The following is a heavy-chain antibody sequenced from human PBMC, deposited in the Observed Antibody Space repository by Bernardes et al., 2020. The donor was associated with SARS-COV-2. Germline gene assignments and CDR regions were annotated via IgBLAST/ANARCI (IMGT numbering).Heavy chain of an antibody. Sequence: SETLSLTCAVYGGSFSGYYWSWIRQPPGKGLEWIGEIDQSGNTNYNPSLKSRVTISVDTSRKQFSLKVTSVTAADTAVYYCARQWAVAGAWGYYYYAMDVWGQGTTVTVSS. CDR3: ARQWAVAGAWGYYYYAMDV. D-gene: IGHD6-19*01. V-gene: IGHV4-34*01. J-gene: IGHJ6*02. CDR1: GGSFSGYY. CDR2: IDQSGNT.